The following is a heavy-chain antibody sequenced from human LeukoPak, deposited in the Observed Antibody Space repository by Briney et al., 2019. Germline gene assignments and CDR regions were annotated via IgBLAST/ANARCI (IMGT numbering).Heavy chain of an antibody. CDR3: AREGCSTSCPDYYYGMDV. J-gene: IGHJ6*02. V-gene: IGHV3-7*01. D-gene: IGHD2-2*01. Sequence: GGSLRLSCAASGFTFSNSWMSWVRQAPGKGLEWVANIKQDGSEKYYVDSVKGRFTISRDNAKNSLYLQMNSLRAEDTAVYYCAREGCSTSCPDYYYGMDVWGQGTTVTVSS. CDR1: GFTFSNSW. CDR2: IKQDGSEK.